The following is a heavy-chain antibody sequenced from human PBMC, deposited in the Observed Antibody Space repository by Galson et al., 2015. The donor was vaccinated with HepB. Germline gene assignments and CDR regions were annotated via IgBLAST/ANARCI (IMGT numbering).Heavy chain of an antibody. CDR1: GFTFSSNW. D-gene: IGHD2-8*01. J-gene: IGHJ3*02. CDR2: IKPDGSER. Sequence: SLRLSCAASGFTFSSNWMTWVRQAPGKGLEWVANIKPDGSERDYVDSVKGRFTISGDNAKNSLYLQMNSPRAEDTAVYYCAKNGGAFDIWGQGTMVIVSS. V-gene: IGHV3-7*03. CDR3: AKNGGAFDI.